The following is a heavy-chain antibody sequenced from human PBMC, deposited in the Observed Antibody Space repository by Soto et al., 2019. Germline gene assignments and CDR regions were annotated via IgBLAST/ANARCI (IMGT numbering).Heavy chain of an antibody. J-gene: IGHJ6*02. Sequence: QVQLQESGPGLVKPSQTLSLTCTVSGDSISSGDYYWSWIRQPPGKGLAWIGYIYYSGSTYYNPSLKSRVTISVDTSKNQFSLKLSSVTAAETAVYYCARDIVLVPFFFGYYGMDVWGPGTTVTVSS. V-gene: IGHV4-30-4*01. CDR3: ARDIVLVPFFFGYYGMDV. CDR1: GDSISSGDYY. CDR2: IYYSGST. D-gene: IGHD2-2*01.